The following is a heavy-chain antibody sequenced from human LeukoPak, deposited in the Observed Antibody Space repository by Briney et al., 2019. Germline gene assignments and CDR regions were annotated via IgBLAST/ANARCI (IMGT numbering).Heavy chain of an antibody. D-gene: IGHD3-22*01. Sequence: SETLSLTCTVSGGSISSYYWSWLRQPPGKGLEWVGYIYYSVSTNFNPSLKSPVTISVDTPKNHSSLKLSSVTDADTAVYYCARGSPSYYYDSSGLDIWGQGTMVTVSS. V-gene: IGHV4-59*01. CDR3: ARGSPSYYYDSSGLDI. CDR1: GGSISSYY. J-gene: IGHJ3*02. CDR2: IYYSVST.